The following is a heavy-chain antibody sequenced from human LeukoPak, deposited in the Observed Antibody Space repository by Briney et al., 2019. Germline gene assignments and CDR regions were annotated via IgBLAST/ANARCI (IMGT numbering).Heavy chain of an antibody. CDR1: GGTFSSYA. J-gene: IGHJ6*03. Sequence: RASVKVSCKASGGTFSSYAISWLRQAPGEGLEWMGGIIPIFGTANYAQKFQGRVTITADESTSTSYMELSSLRSEDTAVYYCARTPSRNYGSKRYYYYMDVWGKGTTVTISS. CDR2: IIPIFGTA. V-gene: IGHV1-69*01. D-gene: IGHD3-10*01. CDR3: ARTPSRNYGSKRYYYYMDV.